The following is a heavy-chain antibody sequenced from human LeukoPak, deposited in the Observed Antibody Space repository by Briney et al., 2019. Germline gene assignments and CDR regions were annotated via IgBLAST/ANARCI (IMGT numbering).Heavy chain of an antibody. V-gene: IGHV4-39*07. J-gene: IGHJ5*02. CDR3: AREGPQYYDFSP. CDR2: IYYSGST. Sequence: PSETLSLTCTVSSGSISSSSYYWGWIRQPPGKGLEWIGSIYYSGSTYYNPSLKSRVTISVDTSKNQFSLKLSSVTAADTAVYYCAREGPQYYDFSPWGQGTLVTVSS. CDR1: SGSISSSSYY. D-gene: IGHD3-3*01.